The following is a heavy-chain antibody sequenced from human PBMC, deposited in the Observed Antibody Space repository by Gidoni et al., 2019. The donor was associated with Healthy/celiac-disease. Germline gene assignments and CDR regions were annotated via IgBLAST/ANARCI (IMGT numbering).Heavy chain of an antibody. D-gene: IGHD3-10*01. CDR3: ARDASLYYGSGSSPDY. CDR1: GCTLGRYE. J-gene: IGHJ4*02. Sequence: EVQLVESGGGLVQRGGSLRLACAASGCTLGRYEMNWVRQAPGNGLEGVSYISSSCSTIYYADSVKGRFTISRDNAKNSLYLQMNSLRAEDTAVYYCARDASLYYGSGSSPDYWGQGTLVTVSS. V-gene: IGHV3-48*03. CDR2: ISSSCSTI.